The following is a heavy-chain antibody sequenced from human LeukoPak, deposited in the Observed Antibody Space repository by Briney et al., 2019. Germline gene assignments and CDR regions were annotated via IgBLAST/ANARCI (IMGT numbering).Heavy chain of an antibody. CDR1: GGSLSSGDYY. Sequence: SQTLSLTCTVSGGSLSSGDYYWSWIRQPPGKGLEWIGYIYYSGSTYYDPSLKSRVTISVDTSKNQFSLKLSSVTAADTAVYYCASAPGDGYNWGDSDYWGQGTLVTVSS. CDR3: ASAPGDGYNWGDSDY. V-gene: IGHV4-30-4*01. J-gene: IGHJ4*02. CDR2: IYYSGST. D-gene: IGHD5-24*01.